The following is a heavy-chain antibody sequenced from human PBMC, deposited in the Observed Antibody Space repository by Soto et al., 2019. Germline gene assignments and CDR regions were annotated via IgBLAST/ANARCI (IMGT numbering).Heavy chain of an antibody. CDR2: INTDGSII. CDR1: GLIFSNYK. CDR3: ARDTDGLHY. J-gene: IGHJ4*02. Sequence: GGSLRLSCAASGLIFSNYKMHWVRQAPGKGLVWVSRINTDGSIIDYADSVKGRFTFSRDNARNTLYLQMNSLRADDTAVYYCARDTDGLHYWGQGTLVTVSS. V-gene: IGHV3-74*01.